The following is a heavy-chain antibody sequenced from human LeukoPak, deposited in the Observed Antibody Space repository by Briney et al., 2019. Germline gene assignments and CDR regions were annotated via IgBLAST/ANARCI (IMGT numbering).Heavy chain of an antibody. V-gene: IGHV4-59*08. J-gene: IGHJ4*02. D-gene: IGHD2-15*01. CDR3: ARQPYRSGAYYLDY. CDR2: IFHSGDT. CDR1: DDSMTGYY. Sequence: SETLSLTCTVSDDSMTGYYRSWIRQPPGKGLEWVAYIFHSGDTNYNPSLRSRITISIDTSKNQFSLKLRSVTAADTAVYYCARQPYRSGAYYLDYWGQGTLTTVSS.